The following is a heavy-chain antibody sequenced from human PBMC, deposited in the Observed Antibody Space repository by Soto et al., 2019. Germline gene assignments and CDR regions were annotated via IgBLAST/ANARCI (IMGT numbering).Heavy chain of an antibody. D-gene: IGHD3-3*02. Sequence: QAQLVQSGAERKKPGASVKVSCKATGYTFSAYTMNWVRRAPGQSLEWLGWIYAGSGNTKYSRNFQGRVSINSETSASTVYMERTGLTSEDTAVYYCARDTETLGPRANDALDIWGQGTMVTVSS. J-gene: IGHJ3*02. CDR3: ARDTETLGPRANDALDI. V-gene: IGHV1-3*01. CDR1: GYTFSAYT. CDR2: IYAGSGNT.